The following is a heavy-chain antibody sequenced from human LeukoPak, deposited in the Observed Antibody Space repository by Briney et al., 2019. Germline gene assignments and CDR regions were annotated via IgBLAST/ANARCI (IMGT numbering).Heavy chain of an antibody. CDR2: IKQDGSEK. V-gene: IGHV3-7*01. Sequence: PGGSLRLSCVASGFTFSSYWMSWVRQAPGKGLEWVANIKQDGSEKYYVESLMGRFTISRDNAKNSLYLQMNSLRAEDTAVYYCARFQYCSGGSCYGGMDAWAKGPRSPSP. CDR1: GFTFSSYW. D-gene: IGHD2-15*01. CDR3: ARFQYCSGGSCYGGMDA. J-gene: IGHJ6*02.